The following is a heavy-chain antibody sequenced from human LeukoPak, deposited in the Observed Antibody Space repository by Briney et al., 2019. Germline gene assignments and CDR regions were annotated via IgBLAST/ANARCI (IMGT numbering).Heavy chain of an antibody. D-gene: IGHD5-24*01. V-gene: IGHV4-34*01. CDR3: ARGRSKRWLQPHDY. Sequence: ASETLSFTCAVYGGSFSGYYWSWIRQPPGKGLEWIGEINHSGSTNYNPSLKSRVTISVDTSKNQFSLKLSSVTAADTAVYYCARGRSKRWLQPHDYWGQGTLVTVSS. CDR1: GGSFSGYY. CDR2: INHSGST. J-gene: IGHJ4*02.